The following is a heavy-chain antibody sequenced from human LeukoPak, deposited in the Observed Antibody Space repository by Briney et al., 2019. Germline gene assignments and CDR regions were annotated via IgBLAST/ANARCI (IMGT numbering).Heavy chain of an antibody. CDR3: ARGGINYGFDY. CDR1: GFTFSAYT. D-gene: IGHD4-17*01. J-gene: IGHJ4*02. Sequence: QPGGSLRLSCAASGFTFSAYTMNWVRRAPGKGLEWLSYITSTGTTIYYADSVRGRFTISRHNAKSSLYLQMDSLRAEDTAVYYCARGGINYGFDYWGQGTLVTVSS. CDR2: ITSTGTTI. V-gene: IGHV3-48*01.